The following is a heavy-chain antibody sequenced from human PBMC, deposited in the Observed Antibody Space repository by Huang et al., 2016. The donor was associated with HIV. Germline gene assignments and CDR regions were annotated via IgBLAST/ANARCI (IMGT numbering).Heavy chain of an antibody. CDR1: GGAFRGSA. Sequence: QVQLKQWGAGLLKPSETLSLTCAVYGGAFRGSAWTWIRHFQERGLEWIVDINHNGKIIDNPSLSARVTISTDTSKNHFSLHLTSVTAADTALYYCARGFNYYASDNLGVYYFDSWGLGTLVTVSP. CDR2: INHNGKI. V-gene: IGHV4-34*02. CDR3: ARGFNYYASDNLGVYYFDS. J-gene: IGHJ4*02. D-gene: IGHD3-10*01.